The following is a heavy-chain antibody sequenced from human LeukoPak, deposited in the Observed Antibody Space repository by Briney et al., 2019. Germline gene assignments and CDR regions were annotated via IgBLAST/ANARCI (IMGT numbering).Heavy chain of an antibody. CDR1: GYTFTGYY. CDR3: ARGGVATQIPAYYYYYYMDV. CDR2: MNPNSGNT. J-gene: IGHJ6*03. Sequence: GASVKVSCKASGYTFTGYYMHWVRQATGQGLEWMGWMNPNSGNTGYAQKFQGRVTMTRNTSISTAYMELSSLRSEDTAVYYCARGGVATQIPAYYYYYYMDVWGKGTTVTVSS. V-gene: IGHV1-8*02. D-gene: IGHD5-12*01.